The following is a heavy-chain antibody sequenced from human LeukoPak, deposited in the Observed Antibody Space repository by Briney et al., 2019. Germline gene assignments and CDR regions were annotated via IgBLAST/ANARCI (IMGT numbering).Heavy chain of an antibody. J-gene: IGHJ4*02. V-gene: IGHV3-7*04. CDR3: TRVGYIDGGIDY. CDR2: IKQDGSKK. D-gene: IGHD5-24*01. Sequence: GGSLRLSCVASGFPFSSYWMAWVRQAPGKGLKWVANIKQDGSKKSYVDSVKGRFTISRDNAKNSLYLQMNSLRAEDTAIYYCTRVGYIDGGIDYWGQGTLVTVSS. CDR1: GFPFSSYW.